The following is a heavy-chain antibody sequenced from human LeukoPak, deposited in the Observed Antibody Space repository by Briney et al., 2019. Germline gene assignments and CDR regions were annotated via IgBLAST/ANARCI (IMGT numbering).Heavy chain of an antibody. D-gene: IGHD3-3*01. CDR3: AKDHYWSIDY. V-gene: IGHV3-74*01. Sequence: GRSLRLSCAASGFTFSSYGMHWVRHAPGQGLVWVSRIKGDGISTNYADSVKGRFTISRDIAKNTLYLQMNSLRAEDTGVYYCAKDHYWSIDYWGRGTLVTVSS. CDR1: GFTFSSYG. J-gene: IGHJ4*02. CDR2: IKGDGIST.